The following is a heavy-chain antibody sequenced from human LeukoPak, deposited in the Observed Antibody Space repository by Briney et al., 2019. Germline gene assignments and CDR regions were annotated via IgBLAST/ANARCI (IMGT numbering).Heavy chain of an antibody. CDR1: GYSISSGYY. Sequence: SETLSLTCTVSGYSISSGYYWGWIRRPPGKGREWIGSIYHSGSTYYNPSLKSRVTISVDTSKNQFSLKLSSVTAADTAVYYCARDAHYYYDSSGYLSDAFDIWGQGTMVTVSS. CDR2: IYHSGST. J-gene: IGHJ3*02. V-gene: IGHV4-38-2*02. CDR3: ARDAHYYYDSSGYLSDAFDI. D-gene: IGHD3-22*01.